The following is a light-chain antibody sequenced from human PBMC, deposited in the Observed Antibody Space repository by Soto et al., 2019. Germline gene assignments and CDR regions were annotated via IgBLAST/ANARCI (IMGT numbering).Light chain of an antibody. CDR1: QTVNSNY. CDR3: QQYSTSPIT. CDR2: GAS. J-gene: IGKJ5*01. Sequence: VLTQSPGTLSLSPGERATLSCRASQTVNSNYLAWYQHKPGQTPRFLIYGASRRATGIPDRFSGSGTGTDFTLTISRLEPEDVAIYYCQQYSTSPITFGQGTRLEIK. V-gene: IGKV3-20*01.